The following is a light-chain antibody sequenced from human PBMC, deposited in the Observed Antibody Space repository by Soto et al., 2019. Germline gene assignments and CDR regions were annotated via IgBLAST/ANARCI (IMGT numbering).Light chain of an antibody. CDR3: ESYHSSYPYV. J-gene: IGLJ1*01. CDR2: EDH. Sequence: NFMLTQPHSVSEFPGKTVTISCTRSGGSITSGYVQWYQQRPGSAPTTVIYEDHLRPSGVPNRFSGSIDSSSNSASLTVYGLKTEDESDSFCESYHSSYPYVFGTGTKLTVL. CDR1: GGSITSGY. V-gene: IGLV6-57*03.